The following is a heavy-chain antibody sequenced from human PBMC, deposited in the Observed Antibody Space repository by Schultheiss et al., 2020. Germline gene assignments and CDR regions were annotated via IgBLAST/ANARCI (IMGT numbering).Heavy chain of an antibody. CDR2: ISSSSSTI. D-gene: IGHD6-6*01. CDR1: GFTFSSYS. J-gene: IGHJ4*02. V-gene: IGHV3-48*01. Sequence: WGSLRLSCAASGFTFSSYSMNWVRQAPGKGLEWVSYISSSSSTIYYADSVKGRFTISRDNAKNSLYLQMNSLRAEDTAVYYCARDPEYSSSSGKFDYWGQGTLVTVSS. CDR3: ARDPEYSSSSGKFDY.